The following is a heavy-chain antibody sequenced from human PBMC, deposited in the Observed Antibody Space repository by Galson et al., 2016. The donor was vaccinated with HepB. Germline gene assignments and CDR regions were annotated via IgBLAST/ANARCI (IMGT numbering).Heavy chain of an antibody. D-gene: IGHD3-10*01. CDR1: GGSITNSNW. J-gene: IGHJ4*02. CDR3: TRESGAFVPFGY. CDR2: GPTIGNT. V-gene: IGHV4-4*02. Sequence: QVQLQESGPGLVKPSETLSLTCGVSGGSITNSNWWSWVRQPPGKGLADIGEGPTIGNTHFNSSFESRVTMSFDTSTQEASLRLYSVTAADTAIYFCTRESGAFVPFGYWGQGILVVVSS.